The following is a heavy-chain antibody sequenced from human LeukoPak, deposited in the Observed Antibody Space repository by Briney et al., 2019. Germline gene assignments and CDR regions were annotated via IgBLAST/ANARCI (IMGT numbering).Heavy chain of an antibody. D-gene: IGHD3-3*01. Sequence: GGSLRLSCAASGFTFSSYWMSWVRQAPGKGLEWVANIKQDGSEKYYVDSVKGRFTISRDNAKNSLYLQMNSLRAEDTAVYYCARAPAEYYDFWSGGNWFDPWGLGTLVTVSS. V-gene: IGHV3-7*01. CDR3: ARAPAEYYDFWSGGNWFDP. CDR1: GFTFSSYW. J-gene: IGHJ5*02. CDR2: IKQDGSEK.